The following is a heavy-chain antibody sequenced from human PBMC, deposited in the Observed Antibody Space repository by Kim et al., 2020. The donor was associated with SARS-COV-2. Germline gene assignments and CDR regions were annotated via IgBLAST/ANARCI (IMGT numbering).Heavy chain of an antibody. CDR1: GFTLSTYW. D-gene: IGHD6-13*01. J-gene: IGHJ3*02. V-gene: IGHV3-7*03. CDR3: ARDHKSSNSLSI. CDR2: INKDGSEK. Sequence: GGSLRLSCAASGFTLSTYWMSWVRQAPGKGLEWVANINKDGSEKYYVDSVKGRFTISRDNAKNSLYLQMNSLRAEYTAVYYCARDHKSSNSLSIWGQGTMVTVSS.